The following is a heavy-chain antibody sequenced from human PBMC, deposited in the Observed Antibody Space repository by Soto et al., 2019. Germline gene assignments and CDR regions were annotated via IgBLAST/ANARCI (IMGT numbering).Heavy chain of an antibody. CDR1: GGTFSSHT. CDR3: ARPDFGAYWYGDL. V-gene: IGHV1-69*08. D-gene: IGHD4-17*01. J-gene: IGHJ2*01. Sequence: QDQLVQSGAEVKKPGSSVKVSCKASGGTFSSHTFSWGRQAPGQGLEWMGRILPALGTATYAQKFQGRVTITAEESATTLYMELNSLRPEDTAVYYCARPDFGAYWYGDLWGRGTVVTVSS. CDR2: ILPALGTA.